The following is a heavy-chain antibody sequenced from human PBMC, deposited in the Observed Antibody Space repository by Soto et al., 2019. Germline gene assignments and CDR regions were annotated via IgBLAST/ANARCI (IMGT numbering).Heavy chain of an antibody. CDR2: IYYSGST. V-gene: IGHV4-61*01. J-gene: IGHJ5*02. D-gene: IGHD4-17*01. CDR1: GGSVSSGSYY. Sequence: QVQLQESGPGLVKPSETLSLTCTVPGGSVSSGSYYWSWIRQPPGKGLEWIGYIYYSGSTKYNPSLKSRVTISVDTSKNQFSLKLSSVTAADTAVYYCAREVDYGENWFDPWGQGTLVTVSS. CDR3: AREVDYGENWFDP.